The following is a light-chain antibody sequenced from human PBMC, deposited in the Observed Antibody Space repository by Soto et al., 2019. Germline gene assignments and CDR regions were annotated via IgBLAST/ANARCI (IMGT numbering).Light chain of an antibody. CDR1: SSDVDDYRY. CDR2: DGT. Sequence: QSALAQPRSVSGSPGQLLTISCTGTSSDVDDYRYVSWYQQYPGKAPKLVIYDGTKRPSGVPDRFSGSNSGNTASLTISGLQAEDEADYYCCSYVPTTEIFGNGSKVTVL. J-gene: IGLJ1*01. V-gene: IGLV2-11*01. CDR3: CSYVPTTEI.